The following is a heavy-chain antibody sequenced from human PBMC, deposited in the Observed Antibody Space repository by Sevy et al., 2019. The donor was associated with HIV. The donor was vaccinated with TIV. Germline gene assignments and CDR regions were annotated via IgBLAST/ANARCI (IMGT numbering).Heavy chain of an antibody. Sequence: GGSLRLSCVASGFMFSRYGMHWARQAPGKGLEWVAVISHDGSDKEYADSVKGRFTISRDNSKDTVYLQMNSLRLEDTAVYYCANSRGRYEGSSWLYYYYIMDVWGQGTTVTVSS. CDR2: ISHDGSDK. J-gene: IGHJ6*02. CDR1: GFMFSRYG. CDR3: ANSRGRYEGSSWLYYYYIMDV. D-gene: IGHD6-13*01. V-gene: IGHV3-30*18.